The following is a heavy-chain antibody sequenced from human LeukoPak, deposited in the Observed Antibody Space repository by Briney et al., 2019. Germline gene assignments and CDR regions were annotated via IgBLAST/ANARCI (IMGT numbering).Heavy chain of an antibody. V-gene: IGHV3-30*02. Sequence: GGSLRLSCAASGFTFSSYGMHWVRQAPGKGLEWVAFIRYDGSNKYYADSVKGRFTISRDNAKNSLYLQVNSLRAEDTAVYYCARAIFGVVNRYYYYMDVWGKGTTVTVSS. CDR2: IRYDGSNK. J-gene: IGHJ6*03. D-gene: IGHD3-3*01. CDR3: ARAIFGVVNRYYYYMDV. CDR1: GFTFSSYG.